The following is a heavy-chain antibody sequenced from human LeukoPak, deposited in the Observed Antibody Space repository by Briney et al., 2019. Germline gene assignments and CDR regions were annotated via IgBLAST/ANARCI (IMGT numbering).Heavy chain of an antibody. V-gene: IGHV3-21*01. J-gene: IGHJ3*02. D-gene: IGHD3-3*01. Sequence: GGSLRLSCAASGFTFSSYSMNWVRQAPGKGLEWVSSISSSSSYIYYADSVKGRFTISRDNAKNSLYLQMNSLRAEDTAVYYCARVLRGYYYAFDIWGQGTRVTVSS. CDR2: ISSSSSYI. CDR1: GFTFSSYS. CDR3: ARVLRGYYYAFDI.